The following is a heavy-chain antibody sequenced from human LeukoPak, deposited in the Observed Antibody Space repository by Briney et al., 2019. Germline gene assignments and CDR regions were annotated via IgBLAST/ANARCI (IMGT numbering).Heavy chain of an antibody. CDR3: AREGYSSGWQKTYYFDY. D-gene: IGHD6-19*01. Sequence: PGGSLRLSCAASGFTFSSCAINWVRQAPGKGLEWVAVISSDGTNKYYADSVKGRITISRDNSKNTLYLQMNSLRAEDTAVYYCAREGYSSGWQKTYYFDYWGQGTLVTVSS. J-gene: IGHJ4*02. CDR1: GFTFSSCA. CDR2: ISSDGTNK. V-gene: IGHV3-30-3*01.